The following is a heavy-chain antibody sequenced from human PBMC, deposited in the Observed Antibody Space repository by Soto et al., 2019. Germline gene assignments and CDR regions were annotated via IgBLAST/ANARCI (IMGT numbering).Heavy chain of an antibody. CDR1: GFTFSSYW. V-gene: IGHV3-74*01. CDR3: GRDPMYSTPIYL. D-gene: IGHD2-8*01. Sequence: EVQLVESGGGLVQPGGSLRLSCVTSGFTFSSYWMHWVRQDPGKGLVWVACLSGDGTDTRYADSVKGRFSISRDNAKGTLYLKMNSLKDEDTAVYFCGRDPMYSTPIYLWGQGALVTVSS. CDR2: LSGDGTDT. J-gene: IGHJ4*02.